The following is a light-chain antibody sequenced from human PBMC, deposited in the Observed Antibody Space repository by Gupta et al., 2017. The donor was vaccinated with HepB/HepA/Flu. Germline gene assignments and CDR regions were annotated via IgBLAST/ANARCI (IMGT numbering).Light chain of an antibody. Sequence: SYDLTQPPSLSVSPGQTASITCSGDKLGNKYTSWYQHRPGQSPVAVIYEDSKRPSGTPERFSGSNSGNTATLTITGTQALDEADYYCQAWDRNTLIFGGGTKLTVL. CDR3: QAWDRNTLI. CDR2: EDS. J-gene: IGLJ2*01. CDR1: KLGNKY. V-gene: IGLV3-1*01.